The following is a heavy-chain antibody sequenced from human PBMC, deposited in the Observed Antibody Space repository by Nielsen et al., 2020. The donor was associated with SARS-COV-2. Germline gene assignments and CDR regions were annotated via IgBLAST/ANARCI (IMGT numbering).Heavy chain of an antibody. Sequence: GESLKISCAASGFIFSDYNMNWVRQAPGKGLEWVSFISSRSDYIYYADSVKGRFTISRDNAKNTLYLQMNSPRAEDTAVYYCARDVEYNDILTGSYSRAFDLWGQGTMVTVSS. CDR3: ARDVEYNDILTGSYSRAFDL. V-gene: IGHV3-21*01. J-gene: IGHJ3*01. CDR2: ISSRSDYI. D-gene: IGHD3-9*01. CDR1: GFIFSDYN.